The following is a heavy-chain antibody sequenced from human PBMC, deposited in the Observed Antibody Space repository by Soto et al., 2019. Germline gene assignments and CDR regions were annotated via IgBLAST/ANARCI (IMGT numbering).Heavy chain of an antibody. CDR1: VFTFSSYA. CDR2: ISGSGGST. CDR3: AKQVVVIIYNHIED. V-gene: IGHV3-23*01. J-gene: IGHJ4*02. D-gene: IGHD3-22*01. Sequence: VGSLRLSCASSVFTFSSYAMSCVRHAPGKWLEWVSAISGSGGSTYYADSVKGRFTISRDNSKNTLYLQMNSLRAEDTAVYYCAKQVVVIIYNHIEDWGQGTLVIVSS.